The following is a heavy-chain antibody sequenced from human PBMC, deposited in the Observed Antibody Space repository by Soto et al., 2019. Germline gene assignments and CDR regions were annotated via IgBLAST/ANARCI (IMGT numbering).Heavy chain of an antibody. Sequence: GGSLRLSCAASGFTFNNAWINWVRQAPGKGLEWVGRIKSKTDGGTPDYAAPVKGRFAISRDDSKNMVYLQMNSLKTEDTGIYYCTTESYSSIIVVRFDYRGHGALVTVSS. J-gene: IGHJ4*01. D-gene: IGHD3-22*01. CDR2: IKSKTDGGTP. CDR3: TTESYSSIIVVRFDY. V-gene: IGHV3-15*07. CDR1: GFTFNNAW.